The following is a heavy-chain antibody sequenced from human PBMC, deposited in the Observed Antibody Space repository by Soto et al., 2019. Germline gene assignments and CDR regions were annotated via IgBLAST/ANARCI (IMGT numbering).Heavy chain of an antibody. V-gene: IGHV3-30-3*01. CDR3: ARVDGCGGDCYSYTLDY. Sequence: QVQLVESGGGVVQPGRSLRLSCAASGFTFSSYAMHWVRQAPGKGLEWVAVISYDGSNKYYADSVKGRFTISRDNSKNTLYLKRNSLRAEDTAVYYCARVDGCGGDCYSYTLDYWGQGTLVTVSS. D-gene: IGHD2-21*02. CDR2: ISYDGSNK. J-gene: IGHJ4*02. CDR1: GFTFSSYA.